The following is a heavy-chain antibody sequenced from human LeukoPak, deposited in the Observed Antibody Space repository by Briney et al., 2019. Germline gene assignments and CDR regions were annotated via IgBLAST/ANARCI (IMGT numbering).Heavy chain of an antibody. J-gene: IGHJ4*02. Sequence: GGSRRPSCSACGFTGSSNYMSWVRHAPGKGLEWVSVMYIDGNTHYAESVKGRFTISRDNSKNTLFLQLSSLRAEDTAVYYCTRAQAFDYWGQGTLVTVSS. CDR3: TRAQAFDY. CDR1: GFTGSSNY. V-gene: IGHV3-66*01. CDR2: MYIDGNT.